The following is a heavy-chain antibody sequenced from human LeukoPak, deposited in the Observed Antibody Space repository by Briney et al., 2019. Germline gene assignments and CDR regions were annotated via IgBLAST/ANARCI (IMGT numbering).Heavy chain of an antibody. J-gene: IGHJ4*02. CDR1: GGFMSSHY. CDR3: ASQDDFWSGLRQ. Sequence: PSETLSLTCTVSGGFMSSHYWSWIRQPAGKGLEWIGRVYSNGNTNYNPSLKSRLTVSVDTSKKQFSLNLRSLTAADMAVYYCASQDDFWSGLRQWGQGTLVTVS. CDR2: VYSNGNT. V-gene: IGHV4-4*07. D-gene: IGHD3-3*01.